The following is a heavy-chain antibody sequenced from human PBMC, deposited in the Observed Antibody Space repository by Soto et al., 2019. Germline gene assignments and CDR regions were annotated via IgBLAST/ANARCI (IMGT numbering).Heavy chain of an antibody. J-gene: IGHJ4*02. D-gene: IGHD3-3*01. CDR2: MLYTGNT. CDR3: TRHAPYDGFDY. V-gene: IGHV4-39*01. CDR1: GASIITGGSY. Sequence: QVQLQESGPRLMKPSETLSLTCSVSGASIITGGSYWAWIRQSPGEGLEWIGSMLYTGNTFYKPSLRSRVTISADTSKNQFSLRLDSVTATDSAIYYCTRHAPYDGFDYWGQGTLLSVSS.